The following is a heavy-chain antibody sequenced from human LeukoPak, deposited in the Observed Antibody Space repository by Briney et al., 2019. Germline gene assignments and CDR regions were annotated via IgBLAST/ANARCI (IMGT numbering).Heavy chain of an antibody. D-gene: IGHD5-18*01. V-gene: IGHV4-30-4*01. Sequence: SETLSLTCTVSGGSISSGNYYWSWIRQPPGKGLEWIGYIYYSGSSYYNPSLKSRVTISVDTSKNQFSLKLSSVTAADTAVYYCARDRAAGYSCGFSPNLDAFDIWGQGTMVTVSS. CDR2: IYYSGSS. CDR3: ARDRAAGYSCGFSPNLDAFDI. CDR1: GGSISSGNYY. J-gene: IGHJ3*02.